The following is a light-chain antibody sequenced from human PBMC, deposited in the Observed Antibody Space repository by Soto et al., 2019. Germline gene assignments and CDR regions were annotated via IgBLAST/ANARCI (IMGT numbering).Light chain of an antibody. V-gene: IGKV1-33*01. J-gene: IGKJ5*01. Sequence: DLQMTQSPSSLSASLGDSVTIXXQASQSINNYLNWYQQKPGRAPEILIYDASNLEAGVPSRFRGSGSGTDFTFTISRLQPEDIATYYCQQYENLPTFGQGTRLEIK. CDR1: QSINNY. CDR2: DAS. CDR3: QQYENLPT.